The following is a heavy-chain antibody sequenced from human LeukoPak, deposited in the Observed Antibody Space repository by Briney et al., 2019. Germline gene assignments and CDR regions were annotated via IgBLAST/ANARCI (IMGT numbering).Heavy chain of an antibody. CDR2: ISSSSSTI. V-gene: IGHV3-48*01. CDR1: GFTFSSYS. CDR3: ARAGGSSWADY. J-gene: IGHJ4*02. Sequence: GGSLRLSCAASGFTFSSYSMNWVRQAPGKGLEWVSYISSSSSTIYYADSVKGRFTISRDNAKNSLYLQMNSLRAEDTAVYYCARAGGSSWADYWGQGTLVTVSS. D-gene: IGHD6-13*01.